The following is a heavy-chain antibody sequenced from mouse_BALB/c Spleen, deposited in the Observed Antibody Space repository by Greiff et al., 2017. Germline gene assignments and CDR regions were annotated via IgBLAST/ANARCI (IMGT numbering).Heavy chain of an antibody. D-gene: IGHD1-2*01. Sequence: EVMLVESGGGLVKPGGSLKLSCAASGFTFSDYYMYWVRQTPEKRLEWVATISDGGSYTYYPDSVKGRFTISRDNAKNNLYLQMSSLKSEDTAMYYCARDEALLRLGYAMDYWGQGTSVTVSS. CDR3: ARDEALLRLGYAMDY. J-gene: IGHJ4*01. CDR1: GFTFSDYY. V-gene: IGHV5-4*02. CDR2: ISDGGSYT.